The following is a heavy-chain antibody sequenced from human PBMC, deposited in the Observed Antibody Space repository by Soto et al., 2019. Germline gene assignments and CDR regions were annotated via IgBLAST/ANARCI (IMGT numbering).Heavy chain of an antibody. J-gene: IGHJ6*02. V-gene: IGHV1-2*02. D-gene: IGHD5-18*01. CDR1: GYTFTGYY. Sequence: QVQLVQPGAEVKKPGASVKVSCKASGYTFTGYYMHWVRQAPGQGLEWMGWINPNSGGTNYAQKFQGRVTMTRDTSISTAYMELSRLRSDDTAVYYCARPLVYSYGYQSDYYYGMDVWGQGTTVTVSS. CDR3: ARPLVYSYGYQSDYYYGMDV. CDR2: INPNSGGT.